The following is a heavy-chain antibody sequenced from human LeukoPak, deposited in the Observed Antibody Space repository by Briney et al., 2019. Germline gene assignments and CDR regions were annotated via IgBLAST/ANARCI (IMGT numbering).Heavy chain of an antibody. J-gene: IGHJ4*02. D-gene: IGHD3-3*01. CDR1: GGSISSGGYS. V-gene: IGHV4-30-2*03. Sequence: PSEILSLTCAVSGGSISSGGYSWSWIRQPPGKGLEWIGYIYHSGSTYYNPSLKSRVTISVDTSKNQFSLKLSSVTAADTAVYYCARHGVLEWLIDYWGQGTLVTVSS. CDR2: IYHSGST. CDR3: ARHGVLEWLIDY.